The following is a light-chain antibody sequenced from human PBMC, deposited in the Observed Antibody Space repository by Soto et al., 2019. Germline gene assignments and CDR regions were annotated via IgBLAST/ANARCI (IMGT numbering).Light chain of an antibody. Sequence: QSALTQPPSLSGTPGQRVTISCSGSNSNIGRYSVNWYHHFPGTTPKILIYSDDERPSGVPYRFSGSKSGTSASLAISGLQPEDEAEYYCAAWDDNLNGPLFGGGTKLTVL. CDR2: SDD. V-gene: IGLV1-44*01. J-gene: IGLJ3*02. CDR3: AAWDDNLNGPL. CDR1: NSNIGRYS.